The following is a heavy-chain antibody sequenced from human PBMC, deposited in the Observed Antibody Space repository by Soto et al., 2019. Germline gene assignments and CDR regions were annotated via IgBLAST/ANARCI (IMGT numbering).Heavy chain of an antibody. CDR2: ISAYNGNT. CDR1: GYTFTSYA. Sequence: ASVKVSCKASGYTFTSYAMHWVRQAPGQGLEWMGWISAYNGNTKYAQKVQGRVTMTIDTSTYTAYMELRSLTSDDTAIYYCAKNGQPPYYYYGMDVWGQGTTVTVSS. D-gene: IGHD2-8*01. V-gene: IGHV1-18*01. J-gene: IGHJ6*02. CDR3: AKNGQPPYYYYGMDV.